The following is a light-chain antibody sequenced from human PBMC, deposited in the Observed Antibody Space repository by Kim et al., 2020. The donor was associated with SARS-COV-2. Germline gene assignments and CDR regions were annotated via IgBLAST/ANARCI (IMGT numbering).Light chain of an antibody. CDR2: QDT. J-gene: IGLJ2*01. Sequence: SYELIQPPSVSVSPGQTASITCSGDKLGDKYACWYQQKSGQSPVLVIYQDTKRPSGIPERFSGSNSGNTVTLTISGTQAMDEADYYCQAWDSNTGVFGGGTQLTVL. CDR1: KLGDKY. V-gene: IGLV3-1*01. CDR3: QAWDSNTGV.